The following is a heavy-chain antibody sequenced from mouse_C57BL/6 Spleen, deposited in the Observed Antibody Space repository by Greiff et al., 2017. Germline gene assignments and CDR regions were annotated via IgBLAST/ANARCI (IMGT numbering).Heavy chain of an antibody. CDR1: GFTFSSYA. CDR3: TRVGYGSSYVDY. D-gene: IGHD1-1*01. Sequence: EVQVVESGEGLVKPGGSLKLSCAASGFTFSSYAMSWVRPTPEKRLEWVAYISSGGDYIYYADTVKGRFTISRDNARNTLYLQMSSLKSEDTAMYYCTRVGYGSSYVDYWGQGTTLTVSS. J-gene: IGHJ2*01. CDR2: ISSGGDYI. V-gene: IGHV5-9-1*02.